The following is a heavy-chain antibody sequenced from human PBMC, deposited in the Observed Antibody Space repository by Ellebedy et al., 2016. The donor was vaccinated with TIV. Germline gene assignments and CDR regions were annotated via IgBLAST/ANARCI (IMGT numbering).Heavy chain of an antibody. CDR3: ARLNGKFGELLGYYFYGMDV. D-gene: IGHD3-10*01. CDR2: INPSGGGT. V-gene: IGHV1-46*01. Sequence: ASVKVSCKASGYTFTGYYMHWVRQAPGQGLEWMGMINPSGGGTSYAEKFQGRVTMTRDTSTSTVYMELSSLTSEDTAVYYCARLNGKFGELLGYYFYGMDVWGQGTTVTVSS. CDR1: GYTFTGYY. J-gene: IGHJ6*02.